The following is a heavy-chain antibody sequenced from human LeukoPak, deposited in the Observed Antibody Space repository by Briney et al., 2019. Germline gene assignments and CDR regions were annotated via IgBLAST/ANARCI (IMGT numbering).Heavy chain of an antibody. J-gene: IGHJ6*02. D-gene: IGHD1-26*01. CDR2: ISSSSYI. CDR1: EFTFSNYS. CDR3: AREGSGSYMVWYYYGMDV. Sequence: PGGSLRLSCAASEFTFSNYSMNWVRQAPGKGLEWVSSISSSSYIYDADSVKGRFTISRDNAKNSLYLQMNSLRAEDTAVYYCAREGSGSYMVWYYYGMDVWGQGTTVTVSS. V-gene: IGHV3-21*01.